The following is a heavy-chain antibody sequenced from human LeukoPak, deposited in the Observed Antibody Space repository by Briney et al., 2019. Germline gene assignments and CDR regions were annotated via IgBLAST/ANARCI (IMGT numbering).Heavy chain of an antibody. Sequence: SETLSLTCTVSGGSISSSSYYWGWLRQPPGKGLEWIGSIYYSGSTYYNPSLKSRVTISVDTSKNQFSLKLSSVTAADTAVYYCARLLVGSSGWLTFDYWGQGTLVTVSS. CDR1: GGSISSSSYY. J-gene: IGHJ4*02. CDR2: IYYSGST. V-gene: IGHV4-39*01. D-gene: IGHD6-19*01. CDR3: ARLLVGSSGWLTFDY.